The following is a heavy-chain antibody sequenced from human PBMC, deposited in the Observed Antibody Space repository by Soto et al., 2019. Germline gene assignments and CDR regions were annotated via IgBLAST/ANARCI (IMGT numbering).Heavy chain of an antibody. CDR1: GGTFSSYA. CDR2: INPISDTT. V-gene: IGHV1-69*01. J-gene: IGHJ6*02. D-gene: IGHD2-2*01. CDR3: ASGQGSSTSLEIYYYYYYGMDV. Sequence: QVQLVQSGAEVKKPGSSVKVSCKASGGTFSSYAISWVRQAPGQGLEWMGGINPISDTTNYAQKFKGRVTITAAEATSTGDMELSRLRSQDTGVYYCASGQGSSTSLEIYYYYYYGMDVWGQGTAVTVSS.